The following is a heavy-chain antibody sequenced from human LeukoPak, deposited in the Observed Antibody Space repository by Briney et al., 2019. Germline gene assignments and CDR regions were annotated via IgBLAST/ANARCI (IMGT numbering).Heavy chain of an antibody. J-gene: IGHJ1*01. CDR3: ARTYSSSWYEEHFQH. D-gene: IGHD6-13*01. CDR2: IYYSGST. CDR1: GGSISSYY. Sequence: PSETLSLTCTVSGGSISSYYWSWIRQPPGKGLEWIGYIYYSGSTYYNPSLKSRVTISVDTSKNQFSLKLSSVTAADTAVYYCARTYSSSWYEEHFQHWGQGTLVTVSS. V-gene: IGHV4-59*04.